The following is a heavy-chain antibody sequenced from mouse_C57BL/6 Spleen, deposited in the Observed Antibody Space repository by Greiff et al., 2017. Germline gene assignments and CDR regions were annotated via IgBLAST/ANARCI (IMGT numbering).Heavy chain of an antibody. CDR3: ASLGYYAMDY. J-gene: IGHJ4*01. CDR2: IYPSDSET. Sequence: QVQLQQPGAELVRPGSSVKLSCKASGYTFTSYWMDWVKQRPGQGLEWIGNIYPSDSETHYNTKFKDKATLTGDKSSRTAFMHLSSLTSEDSAVYYCASLGYYAMDYWGQGTSVTVSS. V-gene: IGHV1-61*01. D-gene: IGHD4-1*01. CDR1: GYTFTSYW.